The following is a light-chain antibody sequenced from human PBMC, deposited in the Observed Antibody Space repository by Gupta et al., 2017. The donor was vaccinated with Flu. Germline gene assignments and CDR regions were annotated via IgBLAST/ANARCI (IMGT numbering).Light chain of an antibody. V-gene: IGLV1-44*01. J-gene: IGLJ1*01. CDR2: SDD. CDR1: SSNIGSNT. CDR3: ATWDDSLLSPV. Sequence: RVAISCSGSSSNIGSNTVQWYQQLPGAAPKLLMYSDDQRPSGVPDRFSGSKSGTSASLAISGLQSEDEAHYYCATWDDSLLSPVFGTGTEVTVL.